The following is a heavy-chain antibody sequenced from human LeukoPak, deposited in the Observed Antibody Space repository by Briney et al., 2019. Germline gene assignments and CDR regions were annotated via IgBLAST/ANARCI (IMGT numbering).Heavy chain of an antibody. D-gene: IGHD2/OR15-2a*01. Sequence: GGSLRLSCTASEFTFSSYAMNWVRQVPGKGLEWVSVIYSGGSTYYADSVKGRFTISRHNSKNTLYLQMNSLRAEDTAVYYCARDLSLWGQGTLVTVSS. CDR1: EFTFSSYA. V-gene: IGHV3-53*04. CDR3: ARDLSL. J-gene: IGHJ4*02. CDR2: IYSGGST.